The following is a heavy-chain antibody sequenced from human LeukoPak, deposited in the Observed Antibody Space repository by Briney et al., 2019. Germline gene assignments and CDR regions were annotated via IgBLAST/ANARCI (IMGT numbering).Heavy chain of an antibody. CDR2: INRDGSQR. CDR1: GFSLSAYW. D-gene: IGHD3-22*01. CDR3: ARDRVPHYYDSSGQIDY. J-gene: IGHJ4*02. Sequence: GGSLRLSCAASGFSLSAYWMTWVRQAPGKGLEWVANINRDGSQRNHVDSVKGRFTISRDNAKNSLYLQMNSLRAEDTAVYYCARDRVPHYYDSSGQIDYWGQGTLVTVSS. V-gene: IGHV3-7*01.